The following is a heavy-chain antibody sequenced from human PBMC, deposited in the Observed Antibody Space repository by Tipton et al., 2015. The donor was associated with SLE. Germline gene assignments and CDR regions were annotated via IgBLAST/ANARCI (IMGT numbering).Heavy chain of an antibody. J-gene: IGHJ1*01. V-gene: IGHV4-38-2*02. Sequence: TLSLTCTVSGYSISSGYYWGWIRQPPGKGLEWIGTIYHSGNIYYNPSPKSRVTISVDTSKNQLSLKLNSVTAADTAVYYCAVGYCSSVSCQREYFQHWGQGPLVTVSS. CDR3: AVGYCSSVSCQREYFQH. CDR2: IYHSGNI. CDR1: GYSISSGYY. D-gene: IGHD2-2*01.